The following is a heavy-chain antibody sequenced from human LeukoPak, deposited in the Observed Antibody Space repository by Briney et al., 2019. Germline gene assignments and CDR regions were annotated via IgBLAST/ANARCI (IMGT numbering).Heavy chain of an antibody. V-gene: IGHV4-30-2*01. CDR1: GDSVNSGGFS. J-gene: IGHJ5*02. CDR3: ARLKPYNWFDP. CDR2: IYHSGIT. Sequence: PSQTLSLTCAVSGDSVNSGGFSWSWIRKPSGKDLEWIGYIYHSGITYYNPPLKSRVTISVDTSKNQFSLKLSSATAADTAVYYCARLKPYNWFDPWGQGTLVTVSS.